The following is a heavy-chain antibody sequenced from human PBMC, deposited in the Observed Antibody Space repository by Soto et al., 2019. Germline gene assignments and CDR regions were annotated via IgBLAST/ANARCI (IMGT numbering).Heavy chain of an antibody. CDR2: IYHSGST. Sequence: SETLSLTCAVSGGSISSSNWWSWVRQPPGKGLEWIGEIYHSGSTNYNPSLKSRVTISVDKSKNQFSLKLSSVTAADTAVYYCARYRVDIVVVPAAKYFDYWGQGTLVTVSS. CDR1: GGSISSSNW. V-gene: IGHV4-4*02. D-gene: IGHD2-2*03. J-gene: IGHJ4*02. CDR3: ARYRVDIVVVPAAKYFDY.